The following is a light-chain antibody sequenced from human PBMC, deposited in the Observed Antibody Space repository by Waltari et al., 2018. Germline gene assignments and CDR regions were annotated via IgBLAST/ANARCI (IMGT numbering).Light chain of an antibody. V-gene: IGKV3-20*01. J-gene: IGKJ5*01. CDR3: QQYGSSPIT. CDR1: QSVSSY. Sequence: EIVLTQSPATLSLSPGERATLSCRASQSVSSYLAWYQQKPGQAPRLLIYDTSNRATGIPARFSGIGSGTDFTLTVSRLEPEDFAVYYCQQYGSSPITFGQGTRLEIK. CDR2: DTS.